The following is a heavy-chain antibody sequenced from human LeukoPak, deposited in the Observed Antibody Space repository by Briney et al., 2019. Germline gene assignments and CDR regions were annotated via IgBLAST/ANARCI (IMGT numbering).Heavy chain of an antibody. J-gene: IGHJ6*03. Sequence: SETLSLTCTVSGGSLSSYYWSWIRQPAGKGLEWIGRVYTSGSTNYNPSLKSRVTMSIDTSKNQFSLEVSSVTAADTAVYYCARAPGYCSTTSCEYYYYMDVWGKGTTVTVSS. CDR3: ARAPGYCSTTSCEYYYYMDV. D-gene: IGHD2-2*01. CDR2: VYTSGST. V-gene: IGHV4-4*07. CDR1: GGSLSSYY.